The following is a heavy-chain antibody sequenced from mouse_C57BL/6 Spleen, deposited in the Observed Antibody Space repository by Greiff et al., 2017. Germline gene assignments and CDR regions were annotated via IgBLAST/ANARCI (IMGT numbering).Heavy chain of an antibody. CDR2: INPSSGYT. V-gene: IGHV1-4*01. Sequence: QVQLQQSGAELARPGASVKMSCKASGYTFTSYTLHWVKQRPGQGLEWIGYINPSSGYTKYNQKFKDKATLTADKSSSTAYMQLSSLTSEDSEVYYCARDGSSYNWYIDVWGTGTTVTVSS. CDR3: ARDGSSYNWYIDV. CDR1: GYTFTSYT. J-gene: IGHJ1*03. D-gene: IGHD1-1*01.